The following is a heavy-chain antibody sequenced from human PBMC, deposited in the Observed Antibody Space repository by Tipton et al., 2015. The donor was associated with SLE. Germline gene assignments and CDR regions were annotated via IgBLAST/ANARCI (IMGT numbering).Heavy chain of an antibody. J-gene: IGHJ1*01. D-gene: IGHD6-13*01. V-gene: IGHV4-34*01. CDR3: ARGGGSSWYPASFQH. CDR1: GGSFSGYY. CDR2: INHSGST. Sequence: TLSLTCAVYGGSFSGYYWSWFRQPPGKGLEWIGEINHSGSTNYNPSLKSRVTISVDTSKNQFSLKLSSVTAADTAVYYCARGGGSSWYPASFQHWGQGTLVTVSS.